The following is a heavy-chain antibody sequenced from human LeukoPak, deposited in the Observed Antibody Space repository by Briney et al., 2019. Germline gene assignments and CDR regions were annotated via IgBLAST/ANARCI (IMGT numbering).Heavy chain of an antibody. J-gene: IGHJ6*02. CDR3: ARDAYIVVVPAAGLYGMDV. Sequence: PGGSLRLSCAASGFTFSSYAMSWVRQAPGKGLEWVSAISGSGGSTYYADSVKGRFTISRDNSKNTLYLQMNSLRAEDTAVYYCARDAYIVVVPAAGLYGMDVWGQGTTVTVSS. CDR1: GFTFSSYA. D-gene: IGHD2-2*01. CDR2: ISGSGGST. V-gene: IGHV3-23*01.